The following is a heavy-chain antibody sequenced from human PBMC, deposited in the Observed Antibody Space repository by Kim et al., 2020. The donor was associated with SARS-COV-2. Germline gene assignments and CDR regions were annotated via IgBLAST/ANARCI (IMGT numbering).Heavy chain of an antibody. V-gene: IGHV1-3*01. D-gene: IGHD6-13*01. Sequence: ASVKVSCKASGYTFTSYAMHWVRQAPGQRLEWMGWINAGNGNTKYSQKFQGRVTITRDTSASTAYMELSSLRSEDTAVYYCARSSSWYSYFDYWGQGTLVTDSS. J-gene: IGHJ4*02. CDR2: INAGNGNT. CDR3: ARSSSWYSYFDY. CDR1: GYTFTSYA.